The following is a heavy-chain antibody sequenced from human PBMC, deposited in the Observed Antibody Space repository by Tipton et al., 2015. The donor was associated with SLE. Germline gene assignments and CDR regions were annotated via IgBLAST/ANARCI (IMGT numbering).Heavy chain of an antibody. CDR1: GGSISSHY. Sequence: TLSLTCTVSGGSISSHYWSWIRQPPGKGLELIGFFYSSGNTNHNPSLNSRVTISVDTTKNQFSLNLSSVTAADTAVYYCARGGVVVTGRDSYYYGLDVWGQGTTVTVSS. CDR2: FYSSGNT. D-gene: IGHD2-21*02. V-gene: IGHV4-4*09. J-gene: IGHJ6*02. CDR3: ARGGVVVTGRDSYYYGLDV.